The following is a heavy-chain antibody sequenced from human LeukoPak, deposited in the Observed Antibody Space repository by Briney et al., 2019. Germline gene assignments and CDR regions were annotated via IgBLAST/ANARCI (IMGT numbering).Heavy chain of an antibody. Sequence: GGSLRLSCAASGFTFSSSSMSWVRQAPGKGLEWVSVISGSGGSTDYADSVKGRFTISRDNSKNTLYLQINSLRAEDTAVYYCAKGSGWYVWGQGTLVSVSS. J-gene: IGHJ4*02. V-gene: IGHV3-23*01. D-gene: IGHD6-19*01. CDR2: ISGSGGST. CDR3: AKGSGWYV. CDR1: GFTFSSSS.